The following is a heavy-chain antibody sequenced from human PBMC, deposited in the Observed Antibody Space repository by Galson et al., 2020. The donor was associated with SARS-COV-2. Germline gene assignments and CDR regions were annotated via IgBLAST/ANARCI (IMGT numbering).Heavy chain of an antibody. CDR1: GYTFTGYY. D-gene: IGHD6-19*01. V-gene: IGHV1-2*02. CDR3: ARVGPSGLNGMDV. Sequence: GESLKISCKASGYTFTGYYLHWLRQAPGQGLEWMGWINADSGGTKSAQKFQGRVTMTRDTSISTAFMELRRLRSDDTAVYYCARVGPSGLNGMDVWGQGTTVTVSS. CDR2: INADSGGT. J-gene: IGHJ6*02.